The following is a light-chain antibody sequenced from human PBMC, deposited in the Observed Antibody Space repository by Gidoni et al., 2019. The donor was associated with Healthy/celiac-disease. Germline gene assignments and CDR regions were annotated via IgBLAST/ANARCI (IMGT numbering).Light chain of an antibody. J-gene: IGKJ1*01. CDR1: QSVSSSY. Sequence: EIVLTQSPGTLSLSPGERATLSCRASQSVSSSYLAWYQQKPGQAPRLLIYGASSRATGIPDRFSGSGSGTDFVITISRLEPEDFAVYYCQQYGSSRTFGQGTKVEIK. CDR3: QQYGSSRT. V-gene: IGKV3-20*01. CDR2: GAS.